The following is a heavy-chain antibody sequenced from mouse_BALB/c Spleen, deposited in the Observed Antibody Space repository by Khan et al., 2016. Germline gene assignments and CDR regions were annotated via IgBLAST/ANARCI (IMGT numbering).Heavy chain of an antibody. J-gene: IGHJ4*01. D-gene: IGHD2-3*01. CDR2: INPGSGGT. CDR1: GYAFTNYL. V-gene: IGHV1-54*01. Sequence: QVQLKQSGAELVRPGTSVKVSCKASGYAFTNYLIEWVKQRPGQGLEWIGAINPGSGGTNYNEKFKGKAPLTADKSSSTAYMQLSSMTSDDSAVYFCSTYDGYCYAVDYWGQGASVTVSS. CDR3: STYDGYCYAVDY.